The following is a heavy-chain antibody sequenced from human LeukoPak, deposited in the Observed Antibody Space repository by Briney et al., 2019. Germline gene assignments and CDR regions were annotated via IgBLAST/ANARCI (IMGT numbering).Heavy chain of an antibody. D-gene: IGHD1-7*01. CDR1: GGSFSGYY. CDR3: ARGGGYNWSYDNWFDP. V-gene: IGHV4-34*01. Sequence: PSETLSLTCAVYGGSFSGYYWSWIRQPPGKGLEWIGEINHSGSTNYNPSLKSRVTISVDTSKNQFSLKLSSVTAADTAVYYCARGGGYNWSYDNWFDPWGQGTLVTVSS. CDR2: INHSGST. J-gene: IGHJ5*02.